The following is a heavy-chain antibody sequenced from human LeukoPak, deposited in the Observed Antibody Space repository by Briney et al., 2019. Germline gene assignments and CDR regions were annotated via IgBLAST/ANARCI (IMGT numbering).Heavy chain of an antibody. Sequence: GDSLRISCKGSGYSSTNYWITWVRQMPGKGLEWMGIVYPADSDTKYSPSFQGQVTISADKSINTAYLQWSSLKASDTAMYYCARSPRDGYHDSFDVWGRGTMLTVSS. D-gene: IGHD5-24*01. J-gene: IGHJ3*01. CDR1: GYSSTNYW. CDR2: VYPADSDT. V-gene: IGHV5-51*01. CDR3: ARSPRDGYHDSFDV.